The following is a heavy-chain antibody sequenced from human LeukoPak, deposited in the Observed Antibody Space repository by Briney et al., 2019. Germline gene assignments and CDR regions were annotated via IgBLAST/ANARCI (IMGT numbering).Heavy chain of an antibody. D-gene: IGHD3-10*01. CDR1: GFTFSSYS. V-gene: IGHV3-21*01. Sequence: PGGSLRLSCAASGFTFSSYSMNWVRQAPGKGLEWVSSISSSSSYIYYADSVKGRFTISRDNAKNSLYLQMNSLRAEDTAVYYCARGREYYGSGSYYNQHYYYYMDVWGKGPRSPSP. CDR2: ISSSSSYI. CDR3: ARGREYYGSGSYYNQHYYYYMDV. J-gene: IGHJ6*03.